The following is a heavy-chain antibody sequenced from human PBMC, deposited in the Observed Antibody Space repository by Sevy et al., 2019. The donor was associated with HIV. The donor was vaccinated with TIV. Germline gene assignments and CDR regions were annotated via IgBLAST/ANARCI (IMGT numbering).Heavy chain of an antibody. J-gene: IGHJ6*02. CDR3: ARDRNNYDSSGYPKGMDV. Sequence: ASVKVSCKASGYTFTRYGISWVRQAPGQGLEWMGWISGNNDYTNYAQKIQGRVTMTTDTYTSVAYMELRSLRSDDTAVYYCARDRNNYDSSGYPKGMDVWGQGTTVTVSS. D-gene: IGHD3-22*01. V-gene: IGHV1-18*01. CDR2: ISGNNDYT. CDR1: GYTFTRYG.